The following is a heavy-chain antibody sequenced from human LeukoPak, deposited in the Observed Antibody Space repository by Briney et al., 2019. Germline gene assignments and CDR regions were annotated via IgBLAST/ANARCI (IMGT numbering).Heavy chain of an antibody. CDR3: ARHLSEDRDTAMVNFFDY. V-gene: IGHV3-23*01. CDR2: ISGSGGST. J-gene: IGHJ4*02. CDR1: GFTFTNYA. Sequence: PGGSLRLSCAASGFTFTNYAMSWVRQAPGKGLEWVSAISGSGGSTYYADSVKGRFTISRDNSKNTLFVQMNSLRAEDTAVYFCARHLSEDRDTAMVNFFDYWAQGPVDTVPS. D-gene: IGHD5-18*01.